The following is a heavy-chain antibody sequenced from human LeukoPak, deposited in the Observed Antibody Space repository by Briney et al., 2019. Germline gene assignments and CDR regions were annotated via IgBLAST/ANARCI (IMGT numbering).Heavy chain of an antibody. CDR2: ISGSGGST. Sequence: GGSLRLSCAASGFTFSSYAMRWVRQAPGKGLEWVSVISGSGGSTYYADSVKGRFTISRDNSKNTLYLQMNSLRAEDTAVYYCAKVSSIDFWSGYYPHFDYWGQGTLVTVSS. D-gene: IGHD3-3*01. CDR3: AKVSSIDFWSGYYPHFDY. V-gene: IGHV3-23*01. CDR1: GFTFSSYA. J-gene: IGHJ4*02.